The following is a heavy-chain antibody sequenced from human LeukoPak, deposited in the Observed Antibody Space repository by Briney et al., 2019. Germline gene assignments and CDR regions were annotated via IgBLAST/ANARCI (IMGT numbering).Heavy chain of an antibody. D-gene: IGHD6-19*01. J-gene: IGHJ4*02. CDR2: IKSNTDGGTT. Sequence: TPGGSLRLSCAASGFTFSNAWMTWVRQAPGKGLEWVGHIKSNTDGGTTDYAAPVKGRFTMLREDSKNTLYLQMNSLKAEDTAVYYCTTQTLGGYRSGWYDRGGDYWGQGTLVTVSS. CDR3: TTQTLGGYRSGWYDRGGDY. CDR1: GFTFSNAW. V-gene: IGHV3-15*01.